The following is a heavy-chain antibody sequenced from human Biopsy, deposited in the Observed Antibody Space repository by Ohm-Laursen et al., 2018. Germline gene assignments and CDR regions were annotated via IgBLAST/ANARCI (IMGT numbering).Heavy chain of an antibody. D-gene: IGHD2-2*01. CDR2: ISHTGYT. CDR3: ARSRNALGGTYFDS. CDR1: GASIKSFY. V-gene: IGHV4-59*08. J-gene: IGHJ4*02. Sequence: GTLSLTCRVSGASIKSFYWSWIRQSPGKGLQWIAFISHTGYTSYNPSLKRRVTISVDTSKSQFSLKLTSATVGDTAVYYCARSRNALGGTYFDSWGQGSLVTVSS.